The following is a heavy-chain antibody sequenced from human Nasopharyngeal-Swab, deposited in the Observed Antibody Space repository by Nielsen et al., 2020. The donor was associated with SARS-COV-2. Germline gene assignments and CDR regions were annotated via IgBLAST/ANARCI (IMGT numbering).Heavy chain of an antibody. D-gene: IGHD6-19*01. Sequence: PLSLACTVAGGSFSSGSYYWSWIRQPAGKGLEWIGRIYTSGSTNYNPSLKSRVTISVDTSKNQISLKLSSVTAADTAVYYCARAPAQGSGWYYFDYWGQGTLVTVSS. CDR2: IYTSGST. J-gene: IGHJ4*02. V-gene: IGHV4-61*02. CDR1: GGSFSSGSYY. CDR3: ARAPAQGSGWYYFDY.